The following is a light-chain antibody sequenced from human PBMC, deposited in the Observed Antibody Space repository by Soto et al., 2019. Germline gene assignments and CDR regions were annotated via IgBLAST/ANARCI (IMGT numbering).Light chain of an antibody. Sequence: IVMTHSPAPLSVSPGARATLSCRASQSVSSNLAWYQQKPGQAPRLLLYGASIRAAGIPARFSASGTGTDFTLTISDVQPEDFAVYYCHQRQSWPRTFGQGTKVDIK. CDR3: HQRQSWPRT. V-gene: IGKV3D-15*03. CDR1: QSVSSN. CDR2: GAS. J-gene: IGKJ1*01.